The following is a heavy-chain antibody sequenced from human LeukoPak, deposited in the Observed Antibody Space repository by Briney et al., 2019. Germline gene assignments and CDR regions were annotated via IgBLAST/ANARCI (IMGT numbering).Heavy chain of an antibody. D-gene: IGHD5-24*01. CDR1: GGSISSSSYY. V-gene: IGHV4-39*07. CDR2: IYYSGST. J-gene: IGHJ4*02. CDR3: AREGVGYNYDY. Sequence: SETLSLTCTVSGGSISSSSYYWGWIRQPPGKGLEWIGSIYYSGSTYYNPSLKSRVTISVDTSKNQVSLKLSSVTAADTAVYYCAREGVGYNYDYWGQGTLVTVSS.